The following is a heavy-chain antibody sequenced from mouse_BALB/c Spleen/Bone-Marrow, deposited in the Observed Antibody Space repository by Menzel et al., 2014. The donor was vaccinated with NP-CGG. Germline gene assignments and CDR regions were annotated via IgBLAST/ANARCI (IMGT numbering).Heavy chain of an antibody. CDR1: GFAFSNYD. J-gene: IGHJ3*01. Sequence: EVKVVESGGGLVKPGGSLKLSCAASGFAFSNYDMSWVRQTPEKRLEWVAYISSGGGSTYYPDTMKGRFTISRDNAKDTLYLQMSSLKSEDTAMYYCARHGTGSWFAYCGQGTLVTVSA. V-gene: IGHV5-12-1*01. CDR3: ARHGTGSWFAY. CDR2: ISSGGGST. D-gene: IGHD4-1*01.